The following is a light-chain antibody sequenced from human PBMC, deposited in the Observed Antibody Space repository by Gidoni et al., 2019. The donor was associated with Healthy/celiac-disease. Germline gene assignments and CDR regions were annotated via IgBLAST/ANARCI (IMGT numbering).Light chain of an antibody. CDR3: QQSYSTSP. V-gene: IGKV1-39*01. CDR2: AAS. Sequence: DIQMTLSPSSLSASVGDRVTITRRASQSIISDLNWYQQKPGKAPKLLIYAASSLQSGVPERFSGSGSGTDFTLTISSLQPEDVATYYCQQSYSTSPFGQXTRVEIK. CDR1: QSIISD. J-gene: IGKJ5*01.